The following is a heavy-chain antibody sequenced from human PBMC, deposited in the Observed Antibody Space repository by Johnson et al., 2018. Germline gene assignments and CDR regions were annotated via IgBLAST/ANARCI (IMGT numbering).Heavy chain of an antibody. V-gene: IGHV4-59*11. CDR3: ARDHNWSYDF. J-gene: IGHJ4*02. Sequence: QVQLQESGPGLVKPSETLSLTCSVSGGSISGHHWAWIRQPPGKGLERIGFISHNGGTNYNPSLKGRATISVDMSKDQFALKLTSVTAEATAVYYCARDHNWSYDFWGQGTLVTVSS. CDR1: GGSISGHH. D-gene: IGHD1-1*01. CDR2: ISHNGGT.